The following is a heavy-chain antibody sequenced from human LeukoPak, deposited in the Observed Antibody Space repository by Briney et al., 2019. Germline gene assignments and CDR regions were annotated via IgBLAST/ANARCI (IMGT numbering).Heavy chain of an antibody. V-gene: IGHV1-18*01. Sequence: ASVKVSCKASGYTFTSYGISWVRQAPGQGLEWMGWISAYNGNTNYAQKLQGRVTMTTDTFTSTAYMEQRSLRSDDTAVYYCARDSGNFDWLFYYWGQGTLVTVSS. CDR3: ARDSGNFDWLFYY. J-gene: IGHJ4*02. D-gene: IGHD3-9*01. CDR1: GYTFTSYG. CDR2: ISAYNGNT.